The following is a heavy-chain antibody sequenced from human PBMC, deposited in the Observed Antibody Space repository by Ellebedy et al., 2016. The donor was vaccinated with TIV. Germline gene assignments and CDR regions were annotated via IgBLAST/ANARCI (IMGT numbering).Heavy chain of an antibody. D-gene: IGHD4-17*01. CDR2: IYSGGST. CDR1: GFSVHNNY. Sequence: GESLKISCAASGFSVHNNYMSWVRQAPGKGLEWVSVIYSGGSTYYAASVKGRFAISRDKSKNPLYLQMNSLRAEDTAVYYCAGSPSTGYWGRGTLVTVSS. J-gene: IGHJ4*02. CDR3: AGSPSTGY. V-gene: IGHV3-53*01.